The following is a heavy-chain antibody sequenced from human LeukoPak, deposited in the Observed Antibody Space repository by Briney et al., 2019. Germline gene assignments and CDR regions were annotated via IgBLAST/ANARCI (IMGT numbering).Heavy chain of an antibody. D-gene: IGHD2-15*01. CDR3: AKLPRYCSGGSCYPLGMDV. CDR1: GFTFGSYA. Sequence: GSLRLSCAASGFTFGSYAMSWVRQAPGKGLDWVSGISGSGGTTYYADSVKGRFTISRDNSKNTQYLQMNSLRAEDTAVYYCAKLPRYCSGGSCYPLGMDVWGKGTTVIVSS. CDR2: ISGSGGTT. J-gene: IGHJ6*04. V-gene: IGHV3-23*01.